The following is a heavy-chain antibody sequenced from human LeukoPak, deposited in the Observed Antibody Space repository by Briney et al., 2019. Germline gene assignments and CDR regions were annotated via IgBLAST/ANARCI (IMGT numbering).Heavy chain of an antibody. V-gene: IGHV3-74*01. D-gene: IGHD6-19*01. Sequence: PGGSLRPSCAASGFTFSSYWMHWVRHAPGKGLVWVSRINSDGSSTSYADSVKGRFTISRDNAKNTLYLQMNSLRAEDTAVYYCASPIAVADYYYYYMDVWGKGTTVTVSS. J-gene: IGHJ6*03. CDR2: INSDGSST. CDR1: GFTFSSYW. CDR3: ASPIAVADYYYYYMDV.